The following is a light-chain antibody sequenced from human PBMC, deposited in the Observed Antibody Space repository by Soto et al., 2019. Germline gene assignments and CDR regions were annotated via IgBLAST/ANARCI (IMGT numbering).Light chain of an antibody. V-gene: IGLV2-23*01. J-gene: IGLJ2*01. Sequence: QSALTQPASGSGSPGQSITISCTGTSSDVGSYNLVSWYQQHPGKATQLMIYEGSKRPSGVSNRFSGSKSGNTDSLTISGLQAEDEADYYCCSYAGSYVVFGGGTQLTVL. CDR1: SSDVGSYNL. CDR3: CSYAGSYVV. CDR2: EGS.